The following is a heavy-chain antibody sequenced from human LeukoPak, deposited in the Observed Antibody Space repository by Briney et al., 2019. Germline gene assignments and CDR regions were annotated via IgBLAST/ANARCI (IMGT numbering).Heavy chain of an antibody. CDR1: GFTFSTYA. J-gene: IGHJ4*02. Sequence: GGSLRLSCAASGFTFSTYAMSWVRQAPGKGLEWVSVISDSGAITLYADSVKGRFTISRDNSKNTLYLQLNSLRAEDTAVYYCAKDGGRGSIYGNLFDYWGQGTLVTVSS. V-gene: IGHV3-23*01. CDR3: AKDGGRGSIYGNLFDY. D-gene: IGHD4-23*01. CDR2: ISDSGAIT.